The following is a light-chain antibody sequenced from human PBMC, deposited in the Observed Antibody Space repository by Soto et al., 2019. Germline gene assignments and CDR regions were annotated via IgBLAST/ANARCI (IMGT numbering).Light chain of an antibody. CDR1: QSVSSN. Sequence: ELVWPHSQGTLSFSPAQRATLSCTASQSVSSNLAWYQQKPGQAPRLLIYAASARATGIPARFSGSGSGTDFTLTISSLQSEDFAVYYCQQYNNWPYTCGQGTKVDNK. CDR3: QQYNNWPYT. V-gene: IGKV3-15*01. CDR2: AAS. J-gene: IGKJ2*01.